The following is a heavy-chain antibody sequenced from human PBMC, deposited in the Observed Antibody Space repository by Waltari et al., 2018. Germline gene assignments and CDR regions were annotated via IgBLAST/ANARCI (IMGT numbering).Heavy chain of an antibody. Sequence: QVQLVQSGAEVKKPGASGKVSCKASGYTFTSYDINWVRQATGQGLEWMGCMSPNMCNPGYAQKFQCRVSITRNTSISTAYMELSSLRSEDTAVYYCARGLSPSGSYPPYWYFDLWGRGTLVTVSS. J-gene: IGHJ2*01. CDR1: GYTFTSYD. CDR3: ARGLSPSGSYPPYWYFDL. CDR2: MSPNMCNP. D-gene: IGHD1-26*01. V-gene: IGHV1-8*03.